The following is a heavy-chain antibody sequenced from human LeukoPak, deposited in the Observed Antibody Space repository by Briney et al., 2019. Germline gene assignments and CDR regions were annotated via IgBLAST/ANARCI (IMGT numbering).Heavy chain of an antibody. CDR2: IIPIFGTA. D-gene: IGHD4-23*01. CDR1: GGTFSSYA. J-gene: IGHJ4*02. V-gene: IGHV1-69*13. Sequence: SVKVSCKASGGTFSSYAISWVRQAPGQGLEWMGGIIPIFGTANYAQKFQDRVTITAVESMSTVYMELSSLRSEDTAVYYCARGWLAETTVVTPYNYWGQGTLVTVSS. CDR3: ARGWLAETTVVTPYNY.